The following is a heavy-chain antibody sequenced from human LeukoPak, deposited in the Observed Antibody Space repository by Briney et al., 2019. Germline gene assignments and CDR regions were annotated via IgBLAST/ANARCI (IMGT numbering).Heavy chain of an antibody. J-gene: IGHJ4*02. CDR1: GGSISGFY. D-gene: IGHD6-19*01. V-gene: IGHV4-59*01. CDR2: IYFSGSA. CDR3: ARDRDSSGWFDY. Sequence: PSETLSLTCTVSGGSISGFYWGWIRQPPGKRLEWIGFIYFSGSANYNPSLKSRVTMSVNMSKNQFSPKLSSVTAADTAFYYCARDRDSSGWFDYWGQGALVTVSS.